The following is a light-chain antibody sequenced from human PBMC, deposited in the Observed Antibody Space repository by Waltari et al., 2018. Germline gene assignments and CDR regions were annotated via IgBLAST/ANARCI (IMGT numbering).Light chain of an antibody. J-gene: IGKJ1*01. CDR3: QQYRSTLWT. V-gene: IGKV4-1*01. CDR1: QSVLFSTNNKNY. CDR2: WAS. Sequence: DIVMTQSPASLAVSLCERATINYKSSQSVLFSTNNKNYLAWYQQKTGQPPKLLFYWASTRESGVPDRFSGSGSGTDFTLTISSLQAEDVAVYYCQQYRSTLWTFGQGTRVEIK.